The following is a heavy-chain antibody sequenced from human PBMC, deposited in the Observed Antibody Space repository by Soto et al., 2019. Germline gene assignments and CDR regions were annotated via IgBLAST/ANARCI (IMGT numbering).Heavy chain of an antibody. D-gene: IGHD2-21*02. CDR2: ISVYNGNT. J-gene: IGHJ4*02. V-gene: IGHV1-18*01. CDR1: GYTFTSHG. CDR3: GRDGDPYCGGDCYRNDY. Sequence: ASVKVSCKASGYTFTSHGISWVRQAPGQGLEWMGWISVYNGNTKYAQKLQGRVTMTTDTSTSTAYMELRSLRSDDTAVYYCGRDGDPYCGGDCYRNDYWGQGTLVTVSS.